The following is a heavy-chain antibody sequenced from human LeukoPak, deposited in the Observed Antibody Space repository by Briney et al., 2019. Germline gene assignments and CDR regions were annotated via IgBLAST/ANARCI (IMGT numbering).Heavy chain of an antibody. CDR3: ASTLRGYAQYYYYYYMDV. J-gene: IGHJ6*03. D-gene: IGHD5-12*01. V-gene: IGHV3-11*01. Sequence: GGSLRLSCSASGFTFSDYYMSWIRHAPGKGLEWVSYISSSGSTIYCADSVRGRFTISRDNAKNSLYLQMNSLRAEDTAVYYCASTLRGYAQYYYYYYMDVWGKGTTVTVSS. CDR1: GFTFSDYY. CDR2: ISSSGSTI.